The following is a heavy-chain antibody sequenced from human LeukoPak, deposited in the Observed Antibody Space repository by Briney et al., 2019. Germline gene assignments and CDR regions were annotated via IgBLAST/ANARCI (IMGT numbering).Heavy chain of an antibody. V-gene: IGHV1-69*05. CDR2: IIPIFGTA. Sequence: SVKVSCKASGGTFSSYAISWVRQAPGQGLEWMGGIIPIFGTANYAQKFQGRVTITTDESTSTAYMELSSLRPEDTAVYYCARSPRWLQSVFDYWGQGTLVTVSS. D-gene: IGHD5-24*01. J-gene: IGHJ4*02. CDR1: GGTFSSYA. CDR3: ARSPRWLQSVFDY.